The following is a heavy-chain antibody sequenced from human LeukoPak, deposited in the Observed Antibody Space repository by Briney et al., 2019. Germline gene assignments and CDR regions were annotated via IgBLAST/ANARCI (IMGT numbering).Heavy chain of an antibody. CDR3: ARDDHYYDSSGYSSNYYFDY. CDR1: GGSISSYY. CDR2: VYYTGST. J-gene: IGHJ4*02. D-gene: IGHD3-22*01. Sequence: PSETLSLTCTVSGGSISSYYWSWVRQPPGKGLEWIGFVYYTGSTNYSPSLKSRVTISVDTSKNQFSLKLSSVTAADTAVYYCARDDHYYDSSGYSSNYYFDYWGQGTLVTVSS. V-gene: IGHV4-59*01.